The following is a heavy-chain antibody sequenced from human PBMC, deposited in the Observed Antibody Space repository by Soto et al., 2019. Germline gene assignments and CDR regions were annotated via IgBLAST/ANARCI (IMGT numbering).Heavy chain of an antibody. CDR1: GGSISSGGYY. CDR2: IYYSGST. J-gene: IGHJ4*02. CDR3: ARVWGIAARQGPLTFDY. V-gene: IGHV4-31*03. D-gene: IGHD6-6*01. Sequence: QLQLQESGPGLVKPSQTLSLTCTVSGGSISSGGYYWSWIRQHPGKGLEWIGYIYYSGSTYYNPSLKSRVTISVDPSKNQFSLKLSSVTAADTAVYYCARVWGIAARQGPLTFDYWGQGTLVTVSS.